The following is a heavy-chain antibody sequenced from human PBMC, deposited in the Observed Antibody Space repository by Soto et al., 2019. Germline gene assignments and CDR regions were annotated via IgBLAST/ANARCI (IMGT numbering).Heavy chain of an antibody. Sequence: SETLSLTCAVYGGSFSGYYWSWIRQPPGKGLEWIGEINHSGSTNYNPSLKIRVTISVDTSKNQFSLKLSAVTAADTAVYYCARGGDGAFDIWGQGTMVTVSS. CDR2: INHSGST. V-gene: IGHV4-34*01. J-gene: IGHJ3*02. CDR1: GGSFSGYY. CDR3: ARGGDGAFDI. D-gene: IGHD3-16*01.